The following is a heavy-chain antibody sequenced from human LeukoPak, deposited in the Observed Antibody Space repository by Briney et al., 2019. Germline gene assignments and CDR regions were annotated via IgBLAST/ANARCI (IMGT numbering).Heavy chain of an antibody. V-gene: IGHV5-10-1*01. J-gene: IGHJ4*02. CDR1: GYSFTISW. CDR3: ARLSDSRHLFDY. D-gene: IGHD4-11*01. Sequence: GESLRISCKASGYSFTISWISWVRQMPGKGLEWMGRIDPSDSYTNYSPSFQGHVTLSADKSISTAYLQWSSLKASDSAMYYCARLSDSRHLFDYWGQGTLVTVSS. CDR2: IDPSDSYT.